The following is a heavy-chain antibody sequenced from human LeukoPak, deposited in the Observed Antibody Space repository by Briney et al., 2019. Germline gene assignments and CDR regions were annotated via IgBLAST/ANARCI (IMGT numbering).Heavy chain of an antibody. Sequence: SETLSLTCAVSGGSISSGGYSWSWIRQPPGKGLEWIGYIYHSGSTYYNPSLKSRVTISVDRSKNQFSLELSSVTAADTAVYYCARTTVTTPEYYFDYWGQGTLVTVSS. V-gene: IGHV4-30-2*01. CDR3: ARTTVTTPEYYFDY. CDR2: IYHSGST. D-gene: IGHD4-17*01. J-gene: IGHJ4*02. CDR1: GGSISSGGYS.